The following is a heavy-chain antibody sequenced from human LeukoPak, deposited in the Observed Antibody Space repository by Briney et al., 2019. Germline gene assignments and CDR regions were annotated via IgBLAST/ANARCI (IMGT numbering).Heavy chain of an antibody. J-gene: IGHJ6*03. V-gene: IGHV3-7*01. Sequence: GGSLRLSCAASGFTFSSYWMSWVRQAPGKGLEWVANIKQDGSEKYYVDSVKGRFTISRDNAKNSLYLQMNSLRAEDTAVYYCARSPQYYYYYYYMDVWGKGTTVTVSS. CDR2: IKQDGSEK. CDR1: GFTFSSYW. CDR3: ARSPQYYYYYYYMDV.